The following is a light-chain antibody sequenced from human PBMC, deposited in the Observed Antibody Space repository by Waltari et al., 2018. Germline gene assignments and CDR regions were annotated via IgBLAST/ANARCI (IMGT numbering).Light chain of an antibody. Sequence: QSVLTQPPSASGTPGQRVTISCSGSSSNIGSNTVNWYQQLPGTAPKLLIHSNNQRPSGVPDRFSGSKSGTSASLAISGLHSEDEAYYYCAAWDDSLNGNVFGSGTKVTVL. CDR3: AAWDDSLNGNV. J-gene: IGLJ6*01. V-gene: IGLV1-44*01. CDR1: SSNIGSNT. CDR2: SNN.